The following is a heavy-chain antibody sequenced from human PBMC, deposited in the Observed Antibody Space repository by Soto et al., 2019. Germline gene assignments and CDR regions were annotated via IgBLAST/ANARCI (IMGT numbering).Heavy chain of an antibody. V-gene: IGHV1-18*01. J-gene: IGHJ1*01. CDR2: ISANNGNT. CDR3: ARDSYYDSSGRGYLQL. CDR1: GGTFTSYS. D-gene: IGHD3-22*01. Sequence: APAKVRSKASGGTFTSYSMSWVPQAPGQGLEWMGWISANNGNTNYAQKLQGRVTMTTDISTSTAYMELRSLRSDDTAVYYCARDSYYDSSGRGYLQLWGKGTLVTVSS.